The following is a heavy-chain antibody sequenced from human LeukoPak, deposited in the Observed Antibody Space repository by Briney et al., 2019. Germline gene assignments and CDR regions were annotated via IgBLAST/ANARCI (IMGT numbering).Heavy chain of an antibody. D-gene: IGHD6-19*01. Sequence: SETLSLTCTVSGYSISSGYYWGWIRQPPGKGLEWIGYIYYSGSTNYNPSLKSRVTISVDTSKNQFSLKLSSVTAADTAVYYCAMTVAGNDYWGQGTLVTVSS. CDR2: IYYSGST. J-gene: IGHJ4*02. CDR1: GYSISSGYY. V-gene: IGHV4-61*01. CDR3: AMTVAGNDY.